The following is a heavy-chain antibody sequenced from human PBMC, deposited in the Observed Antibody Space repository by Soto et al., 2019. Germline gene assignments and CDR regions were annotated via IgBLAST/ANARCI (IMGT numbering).Heavy chain of an antibody. CDR1: GGSFSGYY. J-gene: IGHJ5*02. D-gene: IGHD2-15*01. Sequence: TLSLTCAVYGGSFSGYYWSWIRQPPGKGLEWIGEINHSGSTNYNPSLKSRVTISVDTSKNQFSLKLSSVTAADTAVYYCARGLGCSGGSCYSSNWFDPWGQGXLVTVS. V-gene: IGHV4-34*01. CDR3: ARGLGCSGGSCYSSNWFDP. CDR2: INHSGST.